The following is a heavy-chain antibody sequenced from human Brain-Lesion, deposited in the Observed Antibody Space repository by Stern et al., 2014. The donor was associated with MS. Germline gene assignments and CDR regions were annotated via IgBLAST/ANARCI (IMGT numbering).Heavy chain of an antibody. J-gene: IGHJ6*02. V-gene: IGHV3-7*01. D-gene: IGHD2-15*01. CDR2: IKQDGRER. Sequence: EMQLVESGGGLVQPGGSLRLSCAGSGFSLSSYWMSWVRQAPGKGPELVATIKQDGRERYDVDSVKGRFTISRDNSKNSVFLQMNSLRVDDTSVYYCARDCGSGSCYQTQYYYGVDVGGQGTTVIVSS. CDR3: ARDCGSGSCYQTQYYYGVDV. CDR1: GFSLSSYW.